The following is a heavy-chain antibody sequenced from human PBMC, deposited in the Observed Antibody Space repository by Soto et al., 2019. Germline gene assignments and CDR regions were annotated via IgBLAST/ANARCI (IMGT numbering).Heavy chain of an antibody. D-gene: IGHD6-19*01. CDR1: GYTLTELS. Sequence: ASVKVSCKVSGYTLTELSMHWVRQAPGKGLEWMGGFDPEDGETIYAQKFQGRVTMTEDTSTDTAYMELSSLRSEDTAVYYCATAKRWLPRRRLDYWGQGTLVTVSS. J-gene: IGHJ4*02. CDR3: ATAKRWLPRRRLDY. V-gene: IGHV1-24*01. CDR2: FDPEDGET.